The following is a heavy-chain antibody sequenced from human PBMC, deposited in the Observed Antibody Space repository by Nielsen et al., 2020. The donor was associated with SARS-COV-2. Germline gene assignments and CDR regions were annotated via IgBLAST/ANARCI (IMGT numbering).Heavy chain of an antibody. V-gene: IGHV3-30-3*01. CDR3: ARPYSGSYYSHFDY. CDR1: GFTFSSYA. J-gene: IGHJ4*02. D-gene: IGHD1-26*01. Sequence: GGSLRLSCAASGFTFSSYAMNWVRQAPGKGLEWVAVISYDGSNKYYADPVKGRFTISRDNSKNTLYLQMNSLRAEDTAVYYCARPYSGSYYSHFDYWGQGTLVTVSS. CDR2: ISYDGSNK.